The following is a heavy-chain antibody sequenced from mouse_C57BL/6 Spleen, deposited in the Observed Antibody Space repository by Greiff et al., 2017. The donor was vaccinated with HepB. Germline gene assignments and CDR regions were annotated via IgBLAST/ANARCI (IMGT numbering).Heavy chain of an antibody. CDR1: GFTFSDYY. V-gene: IGHV5-16*01. CDR2: INYDGSST. CDR3: AREGDYDPYYFDY. D-gene: IGHD2-4*01. Sequence: EVQVVESEGGLVQPGSSMKLSCTASGFTFSDYYMAWVRQVPEKGLEWVANINYDGSSTYYLDSLKSRFIISRDNAKNILYLQMSSLKSEDTATYYCAREGDYDPYYFDYWGQGTTLTVSS. J-gene: IGHJ2*01.